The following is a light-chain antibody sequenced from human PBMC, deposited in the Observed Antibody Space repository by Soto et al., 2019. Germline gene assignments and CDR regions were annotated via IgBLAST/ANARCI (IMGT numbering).Light chain of an antibody. CDR2: LGS. CDR1: QSLLYVNGYNY. V-gene: IGKV2-28*01. J-gene: IGKJ2*01. Sequence: DIVMTQSPLSLPVTPGEPASISCRSSQSLLYVNGYNYLDWYLQKPGQSPQLLIYLGSNRASGVPDRFSGSGSGTDFILKISRVEAEDVGVYYCMQALQTPYIFGQGTKLEIK. CDR3: MQALQTPYI.